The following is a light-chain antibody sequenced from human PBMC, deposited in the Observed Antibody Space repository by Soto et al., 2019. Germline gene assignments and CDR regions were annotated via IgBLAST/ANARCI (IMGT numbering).Light chain of an antibody. Sequence: QSVLTQPASVSGSPGQSITISCTGTSSDVGSYYLVSWYQQHPGKAPKLLIYDGSKRPSGVSNRFSESKSGNTASLTISGLQAEDEADYYCCSYVGNSAWGFGSGTKVTVL. CDR2: DGS. CDR3: CSYVGNSAWG. V-gene: IGLV2-23*01. CDR1: SSDVGSYYL. J-gene: IGLJ1*01.